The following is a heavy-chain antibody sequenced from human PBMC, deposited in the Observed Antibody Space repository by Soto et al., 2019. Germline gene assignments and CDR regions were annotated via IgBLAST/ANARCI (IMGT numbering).Heavy chain of an antibody. Sequence: GGSLRLSCAASGFTFSSYSMNWVRQAPGKGLEWVSSISSSSSYIYYADSVKGRFTTSRDNAKNSLYLQMNSLRAEDTAVYYCASGEYSSSSAPYYYYYYGMDVWGQGTTVTVSS. V-gene: IGHV3-21*01. J-gene: IGHJ6*02. D-gene: IGHD6-6*01. CDR3: ASGEYSSSSAPYYYYYYGMDV. CDR2: ISSSSSYI. CDR1: GFTFSSYS.